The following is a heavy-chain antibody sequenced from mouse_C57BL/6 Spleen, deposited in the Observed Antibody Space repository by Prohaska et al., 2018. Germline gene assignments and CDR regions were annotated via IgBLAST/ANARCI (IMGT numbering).Heavy chain of an antibody. V-gene: IGHV1-22*01. Sequence: HGKSLEWIGYINPNNGGTSYNQKFKGKATLTINKSSSTAYMELRSLTSEDSAVYYCARGDYYGSSYGWYFDVWGTGTTVTVSS. D-gene: IGHD1-1*01. CDR3: ARGDYYGSSYGWYFDV. CDR2: INPNNGGT. J-gene: IGHJ1*03.